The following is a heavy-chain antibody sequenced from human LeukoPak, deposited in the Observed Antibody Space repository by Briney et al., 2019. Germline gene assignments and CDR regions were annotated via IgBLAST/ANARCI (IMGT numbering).Heavy chain of an antibody. V-gene: IGHV3-9*01. D-gene: IGHD3-10*01. J-gene: IGHJ6*02. CDR1: GFTFDDYA. Sequence: GGALRLSCAASGFTFDDYAMHWVRQAPGKGLEWVSGISWNSGSIGYADSVKGRFTISRDNAKNSLYLQMNSLRAEDTALYYCAKGSGSYQTHYYGMDVWGQGTTVTVSS. CDR2: ISWNSGSI. CDR3: AKGSGSYQTHYYGMDV.